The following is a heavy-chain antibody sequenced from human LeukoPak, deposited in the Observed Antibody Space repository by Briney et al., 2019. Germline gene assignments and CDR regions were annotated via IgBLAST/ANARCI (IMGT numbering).Heavy chain of an antibody. D-gene: IGHD5-18*01. J-gene: IGHJ4*02. CDR1: GFTFRSYW. V-gene: IGHV3-7*01. Sequence: GGPLRLSCAASGFTFRSYWMNWVRQAPGRGLEWVANIKQDGSEKYYVDSVKGRFTISRDNAKNSLYLQMNSLRAEDTAVYYCARGRYSYDSLAFDYWGQGTLVTVSS. CDR2: IKQDGSEK. CDR3: ARGRYSYDSLAFDY.